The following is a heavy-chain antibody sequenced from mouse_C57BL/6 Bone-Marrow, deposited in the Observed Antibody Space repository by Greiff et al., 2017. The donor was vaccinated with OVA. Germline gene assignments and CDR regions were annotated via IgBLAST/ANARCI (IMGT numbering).Heavy chain of an antibody. CDR2: INYDGSST. J-gene: IGHJ4*01. CDR1: GFTFSDYY. CDR3: ARDPTVVAFYAMDY. Sequence: DVQLQESEGGLVQPGSSMKLSCTASGFTFSDYYMAWVRQVPEKGLEWVANINYDGSSTYYLDSLKSRFIISRDNAKNILYLQMSSLKSEDTATYYCARDPTVVAFYAMDYWGQGTSVTVSS. V-gene: IGHV5-16*01. D-gene: IGHD1-1*01.